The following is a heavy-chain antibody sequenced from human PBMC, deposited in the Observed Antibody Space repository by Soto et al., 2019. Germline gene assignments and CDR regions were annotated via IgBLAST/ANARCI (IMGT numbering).Heavy chain of an antibody. D-gene: IGHD3-16*01. Sequence: QVQLVESGGGVAQPGTSLRLSCAASGFRFKSFVMHWVRQAPGKGLEWVAFTSYDGNNKDYGDSVKGRFTVSRDNSQNTLHLQMDFLRPEDTALYYCARWGTTGGFHLWGQGTLVSVSS. CDR1: GFRFKSFV. V-gene: IGHV3-30*19. CDR2: TSYDGNNK. CDR3: ARWGTTGGFHL. J-gene: IGHJ5*02.